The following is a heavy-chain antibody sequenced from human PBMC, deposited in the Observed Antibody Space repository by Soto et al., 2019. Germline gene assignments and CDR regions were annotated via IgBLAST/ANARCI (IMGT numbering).Heavy chain of an antibody. J-gene: IGHJ4*02. CDR2: INHSGST. CDR3: GRRPKAMVVVNY. Sequence: SETLSLTCTVYGGSFSDDYWSWIRQSPGKGLEWIGEINHSGSTNYNPSLKSRVTISVDTSKKQVSLNLTSVTAADTAVYYCGRRPKAMVVVNYWGQGTPVTVSS. V-gene: IGHV4-34*01. CDR1: GGSFSDDY. D-gene: IGHD2-15*01.